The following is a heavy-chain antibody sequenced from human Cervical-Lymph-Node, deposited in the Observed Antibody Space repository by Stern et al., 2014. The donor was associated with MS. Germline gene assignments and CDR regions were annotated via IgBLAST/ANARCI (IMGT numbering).Heavy chain of an antibody. CDR1: GGSFRNFY. D-gene: IGHD1-26*01. J-gene: IGHJ4*02. Sequence: QVQLQQWGAGLLKPSETLSLTCAVYGGSFRNFYWTWVRQAPGKGLEWIGEINDRGNTNYKSSLKSRLTLSIDTSKNQFSLRLSSVTAADTAVYYCARGLDIVGASEGDHWGQGTLVTVSA. CDR3: ARGLDIVGASEGDH. CDR2: INDRGNT. V-gene: IGHV4-34*01.